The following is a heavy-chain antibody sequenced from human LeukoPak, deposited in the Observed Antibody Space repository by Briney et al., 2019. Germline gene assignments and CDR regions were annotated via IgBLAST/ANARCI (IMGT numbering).Heavy chain of an antibody. J-gene: IGHJ6*02. Sequence: SETLSLTCAVYGGSFSGYYWSWIRQPPGKGLEWIGEINHSGSTNYNPSLKSRVTISADTSKNQFSLKLSSVTAADTAVYYCARGDDYGGNGYYYYGMDVWGQGTTVTVSS. CDR2: INHSGST. V-gene: IGHV4-34*01. CDR1: GGSFSGYY. CDR3: ARGDDYGGNGYYYYGMDV. D-gene: IGHD4-23*01.